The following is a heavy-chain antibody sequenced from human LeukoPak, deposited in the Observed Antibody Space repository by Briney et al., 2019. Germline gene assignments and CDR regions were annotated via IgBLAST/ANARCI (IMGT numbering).Heavy chain of an antibody. J-gene: IGHJ4*02. CDR3: ARVGYYYDSSGYYRRLGYFDY. D-gene: IGHD3-22*01. Sequence: SGTLSLTCAVSGGSTSSSNWWSWVRQPPGKGLEWIGEIYHSGSTNYNPSLKSRVTISVDKSKNQFSLKLSSVTAADTAVYYCARVGYYYDSSGYYRRLGYFDYWGQGTLVTVSS. CDR1: GGSTSSSNW. CDR2: IYHSGST. V-gene: IGHV4-4*02.